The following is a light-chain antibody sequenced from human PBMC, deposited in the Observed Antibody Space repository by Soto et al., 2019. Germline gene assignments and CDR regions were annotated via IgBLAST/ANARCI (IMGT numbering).Light chain of an antibody. CDR1: SSDVGGYNY. CDR2: EVN. Sequence: SALAQPPSASGSPGQSVAISCTGTSSDVGGYNYVSWYQQHPGKAPKLMIYEVNKRPSGVPDRFSGSKSGNTTSLTVSGLQAEDEADCYCSSYAGSSNVFGTGTKVTVL. V-gene: IGLV2-8*01. J-gene: IGLJ1*01. CDR3: SSYAGSSNV.